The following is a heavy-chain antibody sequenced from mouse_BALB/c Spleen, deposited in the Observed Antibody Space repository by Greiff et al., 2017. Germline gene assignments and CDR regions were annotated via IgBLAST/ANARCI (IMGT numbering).Heavy chain of an antibody. J-gene: IGHJ4*01. CDR3: ARDGVLYAMDY. CDR2: ISYDGSN. CDR1: GYSITSGYY. Sequence: EVKLQESGPGLVKPSQSLSLTCSVTGYSITSGYYWNWIRQFPGNKLEWMGYISYDGSNNYNPSLKNRISITRDTSKNQFFLKLNSVTTEDTATYYCARDGVLYAMDYWGQGTSVTVSS. V-gene: IGHV3-6*02.